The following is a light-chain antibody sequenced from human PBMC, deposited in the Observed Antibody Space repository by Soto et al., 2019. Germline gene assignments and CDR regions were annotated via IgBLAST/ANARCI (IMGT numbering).Light chain of an antibody. Sequence: EIVLTQSPGTLSLSPVERATLSCRASQSVDSNLLAWYQQKPGQAPRLLIYDASDRATGIPDRFSGSGSGTDFTLTISRLEPEDFAVYYCQQYGTSPQAFGQGTKVDIK. V-gene: IGKV3-20*01. CDR2: DAS. CDR3: QQYGTSPQA. J-gene: IGKJ1*01. CDR1: QSVDSNL.